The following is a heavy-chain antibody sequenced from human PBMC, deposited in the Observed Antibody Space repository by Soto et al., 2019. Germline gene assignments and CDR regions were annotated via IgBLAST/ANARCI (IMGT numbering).Heavy chain of an antibody. D-gene: IGHD2-8*02. J-gene: IGHJ4*02. CDR1: GGSFSGYS. CDR2: SNHSGST. V-gene: IGHV4-34*01. Sequence: QVQLQQWGAGLLKPSETLSLTCAVYGGSFSGYSWTWIRQHPGTGLEWIGESNHSGSTNYNPSLKSRVTISVDTSKNQFSLKLTSVTAADTAVYYCARDKITGLFDYWGQGTLVTVSS. CDR3: ARDKITGLFDY.